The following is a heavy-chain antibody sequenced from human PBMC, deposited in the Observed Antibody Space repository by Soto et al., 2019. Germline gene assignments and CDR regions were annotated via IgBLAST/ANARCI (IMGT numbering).Heavy chain of an antibody. D-gene: IGHD2-2*01. CDR3: AREDPANGGAFDN. V-gene: IGHV1-46*01. CDR2: INPSGGST. J-gene: IGHJ3*02. Sequence: ASVQVSCKASGYTFISYYMNWVRQAPGQGLEWMGMINPSGGSTSYAQKFQGRATMTRDTSTSTVYMELSSLRSEDTAVYYCAREDPANGGAFDNWGQGTMVTVSS. CDR1: GYTFISYY.